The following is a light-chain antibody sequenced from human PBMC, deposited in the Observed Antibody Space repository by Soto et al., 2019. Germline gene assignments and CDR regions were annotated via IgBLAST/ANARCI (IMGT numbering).Light chain of an antibody. J-gene: IGKJ5*01. CDR1: QTISSW. Sequence: EIQMTQSPATLSGSVGDRVTITCRASQTISSWLAWYQQKPGKAPKLLIYKASTLKSGVPSRFSGSGSGTDFTLTISRLEPEDFAVYYCQQYGSSPPFGQGTRLEIK. V-gene: IGKV1-5*03. CDR3: QQYGSSPP. CDR2: KAS.